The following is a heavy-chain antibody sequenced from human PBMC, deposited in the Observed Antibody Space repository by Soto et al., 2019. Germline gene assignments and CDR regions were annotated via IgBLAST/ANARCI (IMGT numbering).Heavy chain of an antibody. V-gene: IGHV1-18*01. CDR1: GYTFTTYG. CDR2: ISAYYGDT. Sequence: QVQMVQSANEVKRPGASVKVSCKASGYTFTTYGISWVRQAPGQGLEWMGWISAYYGDTKYAPEVQGRVTMTIDKSTSTAYMELRSLTSDDTAMYYCAACSGPSCHRGREWFDPWGQGTLVTVSA. J-gene: IGHJ5*02. CDR3: AACSGPSCHRGREWFDP. D-gene: IGHD2-2*01.